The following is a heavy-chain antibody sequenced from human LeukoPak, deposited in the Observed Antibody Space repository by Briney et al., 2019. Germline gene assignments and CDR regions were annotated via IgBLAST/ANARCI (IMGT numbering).Heavy chain of an antibody. CDR1: GITFSTYW. V-gene: IGHV3-7*03. Sequence: GGYLRLSCAASGITFSTYWMTWVRHFPGKGLEWVANINQGGNEKYYVDSVKGRFTISRDNAENSVFLQLNSLRAEDTAVYYCARGGSNSAWYWIYWGQGTLVTVSS. J-gene: IGHJ4*02. CDR2: INQGGNEK. CDR3: ARGGSNSAWYWIY. D-gene: IGHD6-19*01.